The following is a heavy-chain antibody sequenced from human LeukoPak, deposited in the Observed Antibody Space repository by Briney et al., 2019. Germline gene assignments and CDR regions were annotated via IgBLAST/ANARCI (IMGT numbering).Heavy chain of an antibody. CDR2: IRSKYYSGTK. Sequence: PWGSLRLSCTASGFTFGGYAMAWVRQAPGKGLEWVGFIRSKYYSGTKEYAASVKRTFTIPRDDSKRIAYLQMNSLKTEGTALYYCSRGPYCSSGSCYPDPDAFDIWGQGTAVTFSS. D-gene: IGHD2-15*01. CDR3: SRGPYCSSGSCYPDPDAFDI. CDR1: GFTFGGYA. J-gene: IGHJ3*02. V-gene: IGHV3-49*04.